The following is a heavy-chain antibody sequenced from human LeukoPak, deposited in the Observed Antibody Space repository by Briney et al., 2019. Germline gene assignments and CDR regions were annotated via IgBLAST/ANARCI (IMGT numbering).Heavy chain of an antibody. CDR1: GFTFSSYA. CDR3: AKGSHCSGGSCYTPTDYYGMDV. J-gene: IGHJ6*02. CDR2: ISGSGGST. Sequence: GGSLRLSCAASGFTFSSYAMSWVRQAPGKGLEWVSAISGSGGSTYYADSVKGRFTISRDNSKNTLYLQMNSLRAEDTAVYYCAKGSHCSGGSCYTPTDYYGMDVWGQGTTVTVSS. D-gene: IGHD2-15*01. V-gene: IGHV3-23*01.